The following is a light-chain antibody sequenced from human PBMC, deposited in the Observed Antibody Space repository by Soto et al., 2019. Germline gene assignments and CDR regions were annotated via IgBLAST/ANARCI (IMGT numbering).Light chain of an antibody. Sequence: QSVLTQPPSVSGTPGHKVSISCSGSTSNLGGNTVNWYQQLPGTAPKLLIYTNNQRPSGVPDRFSGSKSGTSASLAISDLLSEDEADFYCAAWDDSLNAVVFGGGTKLTVL. J-gene: IGLJ2*01. V-gene: IGLV1-44*01. CDR2: TNN. CDR1: TSNLGGNT. CDR3: AAWDDSLNAVV.